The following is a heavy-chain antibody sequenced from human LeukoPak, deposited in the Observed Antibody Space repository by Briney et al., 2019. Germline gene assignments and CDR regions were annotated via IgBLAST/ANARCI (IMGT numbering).Heavy chain of an antibody. V-gene: IGHV3-30*04. CDR2: ISYDGSNK. CDR3: ARDRRSCSSTSCLHNYYYYYGMDV. J-gene: IGHJ6*02. CDR1: GFTFSSYP. D-gene: IGHD2-2*01. Sequence: GGSLRLSCAASGFTFSSYPLHWVRQAPGKGLEWVSVISYDGSNKYYADSVKGRFTIPRDNSKNTLSLQMNSLRGEDTAVYFCARDRRSCSSTSCLHNYYYYYGMDVWGQGTTVTVSS.